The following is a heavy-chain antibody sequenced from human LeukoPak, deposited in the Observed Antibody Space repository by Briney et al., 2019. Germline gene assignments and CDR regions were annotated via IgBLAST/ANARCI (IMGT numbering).Heavy chain of an antibody. CDR3: AKGLERESRLDS. D-gene: IGHD1-1*01. Sequence: GGSLRLSCAASGFTYINYGMYWVRQAPCKGLEWVTFIRYDGSNKYYADSVKGRFTISRDNSKNTLYLQMNSLRAEDTALYYCAKGLERESRLDSWGQGTLVTVSS. CDR1: GFTYINYG. V-gene: IGHV3-30*02. CDR2: IRYDGSNK. J-gene: IGHJ4*02.